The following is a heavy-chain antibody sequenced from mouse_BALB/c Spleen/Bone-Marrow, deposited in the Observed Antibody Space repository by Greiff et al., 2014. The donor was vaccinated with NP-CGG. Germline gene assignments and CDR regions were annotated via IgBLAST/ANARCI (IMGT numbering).Heavy chain of an antibody. CDR2: ILPGSGTT. D-gene: IGHD2-4*01. V-gene: IGHV1-9*01. Sequence: VQLQESGAELMKPGASVKISCKATGYTFSNYWIEWVKQRPGHGLEWIGEILPGSGTTNYNEKFDDKAAFTADTSSNTAYMRLSSLTSEDSAVYYCARGLPLDFWGQGTTLTVSS. CDR3: ARGLPLDF. CDR1: GYTFSNYW. J-gene: IGHJ2*01.